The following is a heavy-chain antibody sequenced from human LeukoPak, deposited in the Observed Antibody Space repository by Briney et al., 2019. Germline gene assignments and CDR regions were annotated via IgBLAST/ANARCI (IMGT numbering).Heavy chain of an antibody. J-gene: IGHJ1*01. CDR3: AKTGYYYDSSGPSWGYFQH. D-gene: IGHD3-22*01. CDR1: GFTFSSYA. Sequence: GGSLRLSCAASGFTFSSYAMSWVRQAPGKGLEWVSAISGSGGSTYYADSVKGRFTISRDNSKNTLYLQMNSLRAEDTAVYYCAKTGYYYDSSGPSWGYFQHWGQGTLVIVSS. V-gene: IGHV3-23*01. CDR2: ISGSGGST.